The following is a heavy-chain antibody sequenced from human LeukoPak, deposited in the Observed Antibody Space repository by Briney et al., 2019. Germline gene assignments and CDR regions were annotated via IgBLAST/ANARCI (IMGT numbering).Heavy chain of an antibody. V-gene: IGHV4-39*07. D-gene: IGHD3-22*01. CDR2: IYYSGST. J-gene: IGHJ4*02. Sequence: SETLSLTCTVSGGSISSSSYYWGWIRQPPGKGLEWIGGIYYSGSTYYNPSLKSRVTISVDTSKNQFSLKLSSVTAADTAVYYCAREVKVYYYDSSGPPDYWGQGTLVTVSS. CDR3: AREVKVYYYDSSGPPDY. CDR1: GGSISSSSYY.